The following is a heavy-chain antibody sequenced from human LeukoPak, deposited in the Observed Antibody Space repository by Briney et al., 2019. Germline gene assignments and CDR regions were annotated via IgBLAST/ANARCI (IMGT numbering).Heavy chain of an antibody. D-gene: IGHD3-22*01. CDR1: GYTFTGYY. V-gene: IGHV1-2*02. Sequence: GASVKVSFKASGYTFTGYYMHWVRQAPGQGLEWMGWINPNSGGTNYAQKFQGRVTMTRDTSISTAYMELSRLRSDDTAVYYCARAAGSSGYYQNDYWGQGTLVTVSS. J-gene: IGHJ4*02. CDR2: INPNSGGT. CDR3: ARAAGSSGYYQNDY.